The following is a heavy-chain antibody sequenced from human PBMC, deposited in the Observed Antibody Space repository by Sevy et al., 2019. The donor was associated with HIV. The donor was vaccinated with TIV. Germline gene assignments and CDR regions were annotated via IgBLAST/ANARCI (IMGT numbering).Heavy chain of an antibody. Sequence: SETLSLTCTVSGGSISSYYWSWIRQPPGKGLEWIGYIYYSGSTNYNPSLKSRVTILVDTSQNQFSLKLSSVTVADTAMYYCAGAYDSSGYYYGGGFDAFDIWGQGTMVTVSS. V-gene: IGHV4-59*01. CDR2: IYYSGST. CDR3: AGAYDSSGYYYGGGFDAFDI. J-gene: IGHJ3*02. CDR1: GGSISSYY. D-gene: IGHD3-22*01.